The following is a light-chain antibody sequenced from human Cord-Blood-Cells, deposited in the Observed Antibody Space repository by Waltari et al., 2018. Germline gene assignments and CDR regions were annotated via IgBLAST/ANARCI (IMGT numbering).Light chain of an antibody. CDR1: QSVSSY. Sequence: EIVLTQSPATLSLSPGERDTLSCRASQSVSSYLAWYQQKPGQAPRLLINDASNRATGIPARFSGRGSGTDFTLAISSLEPEAFAVYYCQQRSNWPPRLTFGGGTKVEIK. V-gene: IGKV3-11*01. CDR2: DAS. CDR3: QQRSNWPPRLT. J-gene: IGKJ4*01.